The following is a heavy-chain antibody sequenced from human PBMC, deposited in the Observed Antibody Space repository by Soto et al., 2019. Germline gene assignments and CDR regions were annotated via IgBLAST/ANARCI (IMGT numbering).Heavy chain of an antibody. J-gene: IGHJ4*02. D-gene: IGHD2-2*01. Sequence: PGGSLRLSCAASGFTFSGSAMHWVRQASGKGLEWVGRIRSKANSYATAYAASVKGRFTISRDDSKNTAYLQMNSLKTEDTAVYYCTILPAATGYFDYWGQGTLVTVSS. CDR1: GFTFSGSA. V-gene: IGHV3-73*01. CDR2: IRSKANSYAT. CDR3: TILPAATGYFDY.